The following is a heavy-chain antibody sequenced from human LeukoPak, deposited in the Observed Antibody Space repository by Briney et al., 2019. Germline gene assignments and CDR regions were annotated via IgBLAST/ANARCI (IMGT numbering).Heavy chain of an antibody. CDR2: ISHRGST. CDR3: ARVGAVTANFWAMDV. D-gene: IGHD2-21*02. CDR1: GGSFNNYY. V-gene: IGHV4-59*01. Sequence: PSETLSLTCTVSGGSFNNYYWTWIRQPPGKGLEWLGYISHRGSTTYIPSLNSRVTISLDTSKSQFSLRLTSVTAADTAVYYCARVGAVTANFWAMDVWGQGTTVTVS. J-gene: IGHJ6*02.